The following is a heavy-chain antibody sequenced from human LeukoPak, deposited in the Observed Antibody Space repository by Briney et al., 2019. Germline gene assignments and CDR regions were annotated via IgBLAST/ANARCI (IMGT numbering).Heavy chain of an antibody. CDR2: ISSTGSTT. CDR3: ARYYSYSGSYCLDY. Sequence: PGGSLRLSCAASGFTFSDYYMSWIRQAPGKGLEWVAYISSTGSTTRHADSVKGRFTISRDNAKNSLYLQMNSLRAEDTAVYFCARYYSYSGSYCLDYWGQGTLVTVSS. D-gene: IGHD3-10*01. V-gene: IGHV3-11*01. J-gene: IGHJ4*02. CDR1: GFTFSDYY.